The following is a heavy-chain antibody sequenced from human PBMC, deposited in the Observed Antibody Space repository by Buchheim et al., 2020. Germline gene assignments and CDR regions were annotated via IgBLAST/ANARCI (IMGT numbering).Heavy chain of an antibody. V-gene: IGHV4-30-4*01. D-gene: IGHD3-3*01. CDR2: IYYSGST. CDR1: GGSISSGDYY. J-gene: IGHJ6*02. Sequence: QVQLQESGPGLVKPSQTLSLTCTVSGGSISSGDYYWSWIRQPPGKGLEWIGYIYYSGSTYYDPSLKSRVTISVDTSKNPFSLKLSSVTAADTAVYYCASGRTSYYDFWSGPSFQDVWGQGTT. CDR3: ASGRTSYYDFWSGPSFQDV.